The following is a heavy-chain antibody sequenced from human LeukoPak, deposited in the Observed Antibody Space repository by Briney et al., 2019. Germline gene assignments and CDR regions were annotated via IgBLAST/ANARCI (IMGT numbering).Heavy chain of an antibody. CDR2: IKQDGIEK. V-gene: IGHV3-7*01. J-gene: IGHJ6*03. CDR1: GFTFSNYG. Sequence: GGSLRLSCAASGFTFSNYGMTWVRQTPGKGLEWVANIKQDGIEKYSVDSVKGRFTISRDNAKNSLYMQMNSLRAEDTAVYYCARVGELLRSPYYYMDVWGKGTTVTVSS. CDR3: ARVGELLRSPYYYMDV. D-gene: IGHD1-7*01.